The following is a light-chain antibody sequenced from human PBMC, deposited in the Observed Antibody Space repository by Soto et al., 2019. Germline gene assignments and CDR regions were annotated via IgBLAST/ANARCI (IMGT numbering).Light chain of an antibody. CDR3: ATWDSSLSAVV. Sequence: QSALTQPPSASGSPGQSVTISCTGTSSDVGGYNYVSWYQQYPGKVPKLMVYEVNKRPSGIPDQFSGSKSGTSATLGITGLQTGDEADYYCATWDSSLSAVVFGGGTKLTVL. CDR2: EVN. V-gene: IGLV2-8*01. CDR1: SSDVGGYNY. J-gene: IGLJ2*01.